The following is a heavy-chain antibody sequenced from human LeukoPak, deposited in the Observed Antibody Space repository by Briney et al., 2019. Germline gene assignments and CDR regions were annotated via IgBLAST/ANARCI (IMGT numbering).Heavy chain of an antibody. CDR1: GYTFTGYY. D-gene: IGHD6-6*01. CDR2: INPNSGGT. J-gene: IGHJ4*02. CDR3: ARDPDVAARLDY. Sequence: SVKVSCKASGYTFTGYYMHWVRQAPGQGLEWMGWINPNSGGTNYAQKFQGRVTMTRDTSISTAYMELSRLRSDDTAVYYCARDPDVAARLDYWGQGTLVTVSS. V-gene: IGHV1-2*02.